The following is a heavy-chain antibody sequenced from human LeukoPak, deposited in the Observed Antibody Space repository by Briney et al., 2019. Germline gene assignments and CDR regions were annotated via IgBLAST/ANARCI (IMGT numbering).Heavy chain of an antibody. D-gene: IGHD5-18*01. J-gene: IGHJ4*02. V-gene: IGHV6-1*01. CDR1: GDSVSSRSAA. CDR3: ARGVGYSHGSYYFDY. Sequence: SQTLSLTCAISGDSVSSRSAAWNWIRQSPERGLEWLGRTFYRSKWSNEYAVSVKSRISIDPDTSKNQFSLQLNSVTPEDTAVYHCARGVGYSHGSYYFDYWGLGTLVTVSS. CDR2: TFYRSKWSN.